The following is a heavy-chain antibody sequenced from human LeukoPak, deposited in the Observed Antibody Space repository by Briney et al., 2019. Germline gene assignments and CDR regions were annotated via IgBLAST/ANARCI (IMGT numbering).Heavy chain of an antibody. Sequence: ASVKVSCKASGYTFTGYYMHWVRQAPGQGLEWMGWINPNSGGTNYAQKFQGRVTMTRDTSISTAYMELSRLRSDDTAVYYCARGTYSGYDPSNYYYYGMDVWGQGTTVTVSS. CDR2: INPNSGGT. CDR3: ARGTYSGYDPSNYYYYGMDV. D-gene: IGHD5-12*01. V-gene: IGHV1-2*02. CDR1: GYTFTGYY. J-gene: IGHJ6*02.